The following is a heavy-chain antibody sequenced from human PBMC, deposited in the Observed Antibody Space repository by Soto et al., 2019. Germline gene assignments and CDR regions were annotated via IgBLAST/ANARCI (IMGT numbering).Heavy chain of an antibody. Sequence: QVQLVESGGGVVQPGRSLRLSCEASGFTFSSYGMHWVRKAPGKGLEWVTVISYDGNVAYYADSVKGRFTISRDNSKNTLYLQMNSLRTEDTAMYYCAKEGPITNWYFDYWGQGTLVTVSS. CDR1: GFTFSSYG. V-gene: IGHV3-30*18. D-gene: IGHD1-1*01. CDR3: AKEGPITNWYFDY. CDR2: ISYDGNVA. J-gene: IGHJ4*02.